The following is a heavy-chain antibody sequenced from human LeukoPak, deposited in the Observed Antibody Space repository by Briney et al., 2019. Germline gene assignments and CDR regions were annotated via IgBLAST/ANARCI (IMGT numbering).Heavy chain of an antibody. V-gene: IGHV3-30*04. Sequence: GGSLRLSCVASGFTFRTYAMHWVRQAPGKGLEWVAVMSYDGRDIHYADSVKGRFTISRDNSKNTLYLQMNSLRGEDTAVYYCARDALGAIDFWGQGTLATVSS. J-gene: IGHJ4*02. D-gene: IGHD3-3*01. CDR2: MSYDGRDI. CDR1: GFTFRTYA. CDR3: ARDALGAIDF.